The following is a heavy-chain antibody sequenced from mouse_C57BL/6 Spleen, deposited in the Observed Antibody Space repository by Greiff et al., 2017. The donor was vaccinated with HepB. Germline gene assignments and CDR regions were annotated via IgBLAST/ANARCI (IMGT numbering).Heavy chain of an antibody. CDR2: IYPRSGNT. V-gene: IGHV1-81*01. Sequence: VKLVESGAELARPGASVKLSCKASGYTFTSYGISWVKQRTGQGLEWIGEIYPRSGNTYYNEKFKGKATLTADKSSSTAYMELRSLTSEDSAVYFCARYGNPNAMDYWGQGTSVTVSS. J-gene: IGHJ4*01. CDR3: ARYGNPNAMDY. CDR1: GYTFTSYG. D-gene: IGHD1-1*01.